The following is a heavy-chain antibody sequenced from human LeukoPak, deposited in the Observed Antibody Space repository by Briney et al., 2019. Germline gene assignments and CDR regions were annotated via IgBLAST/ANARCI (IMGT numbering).Heavy chain of an antibody. V-gene: IGHV4-4*07. D-gene: IGHD3-22*01. Sequence: PSETLSLTCTVSGGSISSYYWSWIRQPAGKGLEWIGRIYTSGSTNYNPSLKSRVTMSVDTSKNQFSLKLSSMTASDTAIYYCARDSDSWNCFDSWGQGTLVTVSS. CDR2: IYTSGST. J-gene: IGHJ4*02. CDR3: ARDSDSWNCFDS. CDR1: GGSISSYY.